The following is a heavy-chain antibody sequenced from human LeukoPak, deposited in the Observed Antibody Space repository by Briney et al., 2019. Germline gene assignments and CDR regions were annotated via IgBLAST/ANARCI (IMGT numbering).Heavy chain of an antibody. Sequence: PGGSLRLSCSASGFTFSSYAMHWVRQAPGKGLEWVAVMWYGESGTRYADSVKGRFTISRDNSKNTLYLQMNSLRAEDTAVYYCARSRDGYHHGLLWGQGTLVTVSS. D-gene: IGHD5-24*01. V-gene: IGHV3-33*08. J-gene: IGHJ4*02. CDR3: ARSRDGYHHGLL. CDR1: GFTFSSYA. CDR2: MWYGESGT.